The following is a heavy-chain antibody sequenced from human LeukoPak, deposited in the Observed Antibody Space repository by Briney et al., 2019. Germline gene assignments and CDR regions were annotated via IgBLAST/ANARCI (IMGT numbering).Heavy chain of an antibody. Sequence: PSETLSLTCTVSGGSISSYYWSWIRQPPGKGLEWIGYIYYSGSTNYNPSLKSRVTISVDTSKNQFSLKPSSVTAADTAVYYCARASGGVYYFDYWGQGTLVTVSS. D-gene: IGHD6-25*01. CDR2: IYYSGST. V-gene: IGHV4-59*01. CDR3: ARASGGVYYFDY. CDR1: GGSISSYY. J-gene: IGHJ4*02.